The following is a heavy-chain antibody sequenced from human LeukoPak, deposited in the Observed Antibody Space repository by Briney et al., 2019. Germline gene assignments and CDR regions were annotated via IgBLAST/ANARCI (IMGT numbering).Heavy chain of an antibody. Sequence: SETLSLTCAVHGGSLSGYYWSWIRQPPGTGLEWIGEINHSGSTNNNPSLNSRVTISVDASKNQFSLKLSSVSAADTAVYYCARFPTGQLNYYDSSGYYYVSYAFDIWGQGTMVTVSS. V-gene: IGHV4-34*01. D-gene: IGHD3-22*01. J-gene: IGHJ3*02. CDR2: INHSGST. CDR3: ARFPTGQLNYYDSSGYYYVSYAFDI. CDR1: GGSLSGYY.